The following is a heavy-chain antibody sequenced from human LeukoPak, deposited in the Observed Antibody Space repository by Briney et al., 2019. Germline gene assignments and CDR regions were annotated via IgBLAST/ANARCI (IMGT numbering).Heavy chain of an antibody. J-gene: IGHJ4*02. D-gene: IGHD3-10*01. Sequence: SETLSLTCTVSGGSISSNSYYWGWIRQPPGKGLEWIGSIYYSGSTYYNPSLKSRVTISVDTSKNQFSLKLSSVTAADTAVYYYATKGGSGSSYFDYWGQGTLVTVSS. CDR3: ATKGGSGSSYFDY. CDR1: GGSISSNSYY. CDR2: IYYSGST. V-gene: IGHV4-39*01.